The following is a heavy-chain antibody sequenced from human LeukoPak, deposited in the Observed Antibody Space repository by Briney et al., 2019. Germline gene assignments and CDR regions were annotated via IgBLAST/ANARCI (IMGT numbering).Heavy chain of an antibody. CDR3: APLWLNTAIGGD. V-gene: IGHV3-20*04. CDR1: GFTFDDYG. CDR2: INWNGGST. Sequence: GGSLRLSCAASGFTFDDYGMSWVRQAPGKGLEGGSGINWNGGSTVYADSVKGGFTISRDNAKKSLYLQMNSLRAEDTALYYCAPLWLNTAIGGDWGQGTLVTVSS. J-gene: IGHJ4*02. D-gene: IGHD5-18*01.